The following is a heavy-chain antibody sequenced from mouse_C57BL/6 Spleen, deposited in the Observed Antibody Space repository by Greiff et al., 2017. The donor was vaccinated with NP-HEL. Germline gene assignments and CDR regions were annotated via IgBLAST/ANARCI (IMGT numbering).Heavy chain of an antibody. J-gene: IGHJ1*03. CDR1: GYTFTDYY. CDR3: ARGNYDYDVSYWYFDV. V-gene: IGHV1-19*01. D-gene: IGHD2-4*01. Sequence: EVQLQQSGPVLVKPGASVKMSCKASGYTFTDYYMNWVKQSHGKSLEWIGVINPYNGGTSYNQKFKGKATLTVDKSSSTAYMELNSLTSEDSAVYYCARGNYDYDVSYWYFDVWGTGTTVTVSS. CDR2: INPYNGGT.